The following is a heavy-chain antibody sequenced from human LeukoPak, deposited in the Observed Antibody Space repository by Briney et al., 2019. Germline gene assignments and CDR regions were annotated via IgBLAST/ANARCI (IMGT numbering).Heavy chain of an antibody. CDR3: ARDRWERSPTTTVTTY. CDR2: ISAYNGNT. J-gene: IGHJ4*02. V-gene: IGHV1-18*01. Sequence: ASVKVSCKASGYTFTSYGISRVRQAPGQGLEWMGWISAYNGNTNYAQKLQGRVTMTTDTSTSTAYMELRSLRSDDTAVYYCARDRWERSPTTTVTTYWGQGTLVTVSS. CDR1: GYTFTSYG. D-gene: IGHD4-17*01.